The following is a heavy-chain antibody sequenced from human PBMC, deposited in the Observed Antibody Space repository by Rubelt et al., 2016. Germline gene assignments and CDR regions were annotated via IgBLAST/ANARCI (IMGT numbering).Heavy chain of an antibody. CDR3: AKDMVRGVIHSSPFDY. J-gene: IGHJ4*02. D-gene: IGHD3-10*01. CDR2: IKQDGSEK. Sequence: GGGLVQPGGSLRLSCAASGFTFSSYWMSWVRQAPGKGLEWVANIKQDGSEKYYVDSVKGRFTISRDNAKNSLYLQMNSLRAEDTALYYCAKDMVRGVIHSSPFDYWGQGTLVTVSS. CDR1: GFTFSSYW. V-gene: IGHV3-7*03.